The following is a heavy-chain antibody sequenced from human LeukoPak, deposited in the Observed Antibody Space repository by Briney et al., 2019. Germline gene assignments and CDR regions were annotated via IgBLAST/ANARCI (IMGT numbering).Heavy chain of an antibody. D-gene: IGHD3-3*01. CDR3: ARSSVNWFDP. J-gene: IGHJ5*02. V-gene: IGHV5-51*01. CDR2: IYPGDSQT. CDR1: GYSFANYW. Sequence: GESRKISCKGSGYSFANYWIGWVRQMPGKGLEWMGIIYPGDSQTRYSPSFQGQVTISADKFISTAYLQWSSLKASDTAIYYCARSSVNWFDPWGQGTLVTVSS.